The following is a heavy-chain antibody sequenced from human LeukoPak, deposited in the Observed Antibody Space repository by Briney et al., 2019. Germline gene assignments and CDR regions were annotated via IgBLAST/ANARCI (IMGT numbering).Heavy chain of an antibody. CDR1: GGSFSGYY. CDR3: ARDLMITFGGVARNWFDP. CDR2: INHSGST. J-gene: IGHJ5*02. V-gene: IGHV4-34*01. D-gene: IGHD3-16*01. Sequence: PSETLSLTCAAYGGSFSGYYWSWIRQPPGKGLEWIGEINHSGSTNYNPSLKSRVTISVDTSKNQSFLKLSSVTAADTAVYYCARDLMITFGGVARNWFDPWGQGTLVTVSS.